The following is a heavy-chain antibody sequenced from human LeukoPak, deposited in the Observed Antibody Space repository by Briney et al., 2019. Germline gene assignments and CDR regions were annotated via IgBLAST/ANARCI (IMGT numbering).Heavy chain of an antibody. D-gene: IGHD1-1*01. CDR2: IYSVGST. CDR3: AIPNTNNWPFDY. Sequence: SETLSLTCTVSGGSISSSSYYWGCIRQPPGKGLQSIGSIYSVGSTYYNPSLKSRVTISVDTSKNQFSLRLSSVTAADTAVYYCAIPNTNNWPFDYWGQGTLVTVSS. J-gene: IGHJ4*02. CDR1: GGSISSSSYY. V-gene: IGHV4-39*01.